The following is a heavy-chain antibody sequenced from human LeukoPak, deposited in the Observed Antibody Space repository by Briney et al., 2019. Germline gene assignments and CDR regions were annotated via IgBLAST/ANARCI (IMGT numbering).Heavy chain of an antibody. J-gene: IGHJ4*02. V-gene: IGHV4-39*07. CDR3: ARVDHYDSSGGTYFDY. D-gene: IGHD3-22*01. CDR1: GGSISSSSYY. Sequence: SETLSLTCTVSGGSISSSSYYWGWIRQPPGKGLEWIGSIYYSGSTYYNPSLKSRVTISVDTSKNQFSLKLSSVTAADTAVYYCARVDHYDSSGGTYFDYWGQGTLVTVSS. CDR2: IYYSGST.